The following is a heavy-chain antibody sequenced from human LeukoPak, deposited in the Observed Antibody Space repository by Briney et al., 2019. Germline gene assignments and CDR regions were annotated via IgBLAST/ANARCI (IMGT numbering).Heavy chain of an antibody. D-gene: IGHD5-18*01. Sequence: GRSLRLSCAASGFTFGDYYMSWIRQAPGEGLEWVSYISSSGSTINYADSVKGRFTISRDNAKNSLYLQMNSLRAEDTAVYYCARDKLIRSGYWGSRVDTDYWGQGTLVTVSS. CDR3: ARDKLIRSGYWGSRVDTDY. CDR2: ISSSGSTI. V-gene: IGHV3-11*04. J-gene: IGHJ4*02. CDR1: GFTFGDYY.